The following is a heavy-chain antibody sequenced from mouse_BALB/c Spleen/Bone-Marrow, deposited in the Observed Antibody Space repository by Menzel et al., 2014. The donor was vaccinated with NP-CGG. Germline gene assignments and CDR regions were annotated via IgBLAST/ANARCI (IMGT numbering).Heavy chain of an antibody. D-gene: IGHD2-4*01. CDR2: IVPANGNT. CDR3: ASYDYGYYFDY. J-gene: IGHJ2*01. Sequence: EVQLQQSGAELVKPGASVKLSCTTSGFNIKDTYMHWVKLRPEQGLEWIGRIVPANGNTKYAPKFQGKATITADTSSNTAYLQLSSLTSEDTAVYFCASYDYGYYFDYWGQGTTLTGSS. CDR1: GFNIKDTY. V-gene: IGHV14-3*02.